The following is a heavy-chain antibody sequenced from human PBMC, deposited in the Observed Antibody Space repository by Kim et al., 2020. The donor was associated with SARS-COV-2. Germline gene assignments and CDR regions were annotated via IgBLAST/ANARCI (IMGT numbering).Heavy chain of an antibody. J-gene: IGHJ4*02. V-gene: IGHV1-18*01. Sequence: ASVKVSCKASGDTSSTSGFSWVRQAPGQGLEWMGWINTKKGDTNYVQKFQDRVTMTTDSSTTAAYMELRSLKFHDTAVYYCVRGTWGDINDYWGQGTLVT. CDR1: GDTSSTSG. D-gene: IGHD3-16*01. CDR3: VRGTWGDINDY. CDR2: INTKKGDT.